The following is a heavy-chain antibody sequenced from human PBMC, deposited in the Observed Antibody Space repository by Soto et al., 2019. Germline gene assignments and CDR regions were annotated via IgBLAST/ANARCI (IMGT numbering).Heavy chain of an antibody. CDR2: IYYSGST. V-gene: IGHV4-31*03. J-gene: IGHJ6*03. CDR3: ARVILVRGVIINYYYYYMDV. CDR1: GGSISSGGYY. D-gene: IGHD3-10*01. Sequence: SQTLSLTCTVSGGSISSGGYYWSWIRQHPGKGLEWIGYIYYSGSTYYNPSLKSRVTISVDTSKNQFSLKLSSVTAADTAVYYCARVILVRGVIINYYYYYMDVWGKGTTVTVSS.